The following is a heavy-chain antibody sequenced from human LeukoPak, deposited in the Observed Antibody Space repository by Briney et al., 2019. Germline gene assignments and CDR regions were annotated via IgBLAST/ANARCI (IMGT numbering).Heavy chain of an antibody. J-gene: IGHJ4*02. CDR3: ARGYDSSGYYFPAPFGY. CDR2: IYHSGST. D-gene: IGHD3-22*01. CDR1: GGSFSGYY. Sequence: PSETLSLTCAVYGGSFSGYYWSWIRQPPGKGLEWIGYIYHSGSTYYNPSLKSRVTISVDRSKNQFSLKLSSVTAADTAVYYCARGYDSSGYYFPAPFGYWGQGTLVTVSS. V-gene: IGHV4-34*01.